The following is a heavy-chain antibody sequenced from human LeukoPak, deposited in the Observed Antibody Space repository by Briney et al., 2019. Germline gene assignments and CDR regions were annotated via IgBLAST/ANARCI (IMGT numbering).Heavy chain of an antibody. D-gene: IGHD3-10*01. CDR2: ISFSGSTI. CDR1: GFTFSSYE. V-gene: IGHV3-48*03. CDR3: ARANLVWFGELFWHYGMDV. J-gene: IGHJ6*02. Sequence: PGGSLRLSCAASGFTFSSYEMNWVRQAPGKGLEWVSYISFSGSTIYYADSVKGRFTISRDNAKNSLYLQMNSLRDEDRAVYYCARANLVWFGELFWHYGMDVWGQGTTVTVSS.